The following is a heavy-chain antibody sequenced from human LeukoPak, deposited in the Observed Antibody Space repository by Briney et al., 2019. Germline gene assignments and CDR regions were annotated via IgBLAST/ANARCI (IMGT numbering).Heavy chain of an antibody. Sequence: ARGSLRLSCAASGYTLSGSAMSWVRQAPGKGLEWVSLISFSGGRPYYADSVKGRFPISRDKSADPLYLKMNSRRAEDTAIYYCARDIQLSTWGLGTMVTVSS. D-gene: IGHD5-24*01. J-gene: IGHJ3*01. CDR1: GYTLSGSA. CDR2: ISFSGGRP. CDR3: ARDIQLST. V-gene: IGHV3-23*01.